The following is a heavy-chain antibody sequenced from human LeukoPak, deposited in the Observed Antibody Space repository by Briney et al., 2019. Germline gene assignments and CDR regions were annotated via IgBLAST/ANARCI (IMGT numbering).Heavy chain of an antibody. CDR3: ARVQDADMIVEDF. D-gene: IGHD3-22*01. CDR2: VSGINGNT. V-gene: IGHV1-18*01. J-gene: IGHJ4*02. Sequence: PPAPVKVSCKTSGYSFTNYGISWVRQAPGKGLEWMGWVSGINGNTKYAQSLQGRVLMTTDTSTTTGHMELRSLRSDDTAVYFCARVQDADMIVEDFWGQGTLVIVSS. CDR1: GYSFTNYG.